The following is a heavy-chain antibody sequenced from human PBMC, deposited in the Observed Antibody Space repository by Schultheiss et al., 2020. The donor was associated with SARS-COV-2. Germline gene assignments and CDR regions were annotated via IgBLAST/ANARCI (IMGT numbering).Heavy chain of an antibody. CDR1: GGSVSSGSYY. CDR2: INHSGST. V-gene: IGHV4-61*01. Sequence: SETLSLTCTVSGGSVSSGSYYWSWIRQPPGKGLEWIGEINHSGSTNYNPSLKSRVTISVDTSKNQFSLKLSSVTAADTAVYYCAREGYSSSWLSSLGSNWFDPWGQGTLVTVSS. J-gene: IGHJ5*02. D-gene: IGHD6-13*01. CDR3: AREGYSSSWLSSLGSNWFDP.